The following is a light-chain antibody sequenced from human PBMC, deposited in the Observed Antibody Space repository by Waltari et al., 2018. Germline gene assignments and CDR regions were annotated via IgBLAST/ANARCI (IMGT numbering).Light chain of an antibody. CDR2: KVS. CDR3: MQTTKDPFS. V-gene: IGKV2D-29*02. Sequence: DIVMTQTPISLPVTPGEPASISCRSSQSLLYSDGNTYLQWYLQKPGQSPRLLIYKVSNRKSGVPDRFSGSGSGTDFTLEISKVEPEDGGIYYCMQTTKDPFSFGQGTKVEI. CDR1: QSLLYSDGNTY. J-gene: IGKJ2*03.